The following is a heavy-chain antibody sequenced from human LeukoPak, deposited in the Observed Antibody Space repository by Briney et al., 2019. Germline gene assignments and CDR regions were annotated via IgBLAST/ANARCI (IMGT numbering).Heavy chain of an antibody. CDR2: IYTSGST. D-gene: IGHD6-13*01. CDR3: ARAYSSSWYVTHYYYYMDV. V-gene: IGHV4-61*02. J-gene: IGHJ6*03. CDR1: GGSISSGSYY. Sequence: SETLSLTCTVSGGSISSGSYYWSWIRQPAGKGLEWIGRIYTSGSTNYNPSLKSRVTISVDTSKNQFSLKLSSVTAADTAVYYCARAYSSSWYVTHYYYYMDVWGKGTTVTISS.